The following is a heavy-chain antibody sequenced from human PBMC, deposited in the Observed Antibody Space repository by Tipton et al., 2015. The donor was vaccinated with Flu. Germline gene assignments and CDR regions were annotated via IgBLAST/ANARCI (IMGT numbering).Heavy chain of an antibody. CDR3: VRFAGGS. CDR2: ISEDGTTT. CDR1: QFTFSQYW. Sequence: SLRLSCTASQFTFSQYWMHWVRQAPGKGLVWVAHISEDGTTTDYVGNVKGRFTISRDNAKNSLYLQMNSLRADDTALYYCVRFAGGSWGQGTLVTVSS. J-gene: IGHJ5*02. V-gene: IGHV3-74*01. D-gene: IGHD3-16*01.